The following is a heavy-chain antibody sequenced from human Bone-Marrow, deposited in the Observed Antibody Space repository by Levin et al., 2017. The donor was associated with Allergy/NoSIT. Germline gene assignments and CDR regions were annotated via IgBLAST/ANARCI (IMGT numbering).Heavy chain of an antibody. J-gene: IGHJ4*02. Sequence: ASVKVSCKAYGYTLTDYYIHWARQAPGQGLEWMGWINPNSDYTNYAQNFQGRVTLPRDTSINTAYMDPNNLKSDDTGVYYCAREAYSTSCFDNWGQGTLVTVSS. D-gene: IGHD6-6*01. CDR3: AREAYSTSCFDN. CDR2: INPNSDYT. CDR1: GYTLTDYY. V-gene: IGHV1-2*02.